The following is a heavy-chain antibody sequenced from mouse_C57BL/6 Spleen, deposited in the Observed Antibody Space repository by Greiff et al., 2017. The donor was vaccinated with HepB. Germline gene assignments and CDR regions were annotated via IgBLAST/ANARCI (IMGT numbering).Heavy chain of an antibody. J-gene: IGHJ2*01. CDR1: GYTFTDYY. V-gene: IGHV1-26*01. D-gene: IGHD1-3*01. Sequence: VQLQQSGPELVKPGASVKISCKASGYTFTDYYMNWVKQSHGKSLEWIGDINPNNGGTSYNQKFKGKATLTVDKSSSTAYMELRSLTSEDSAVYYCARGRDSYILFDYWGQGTTLTVSS. CDR2: INPNNGGT. CDR3: ARGRDSYILFDY.